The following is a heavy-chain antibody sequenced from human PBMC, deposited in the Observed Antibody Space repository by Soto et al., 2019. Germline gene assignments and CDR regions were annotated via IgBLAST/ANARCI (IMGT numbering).Heavy chain of an antibody. Sequence: ASVKVSCKASGYTFTGYYMHWLRQSPGQGLEWMGWINPNSGGTNYAQKFQGRVTMTRDTSISTAYMELSRLRSDDTAVYYCARDPNYYYYGMDVWGQGTTVTVSS. CDR1: GYTFTGYY. J-gene: IGHJ6*02. CDR2: INPNSGGT. V-gene: IGHV1-2*02. CDR3: ARDPNYYYYGMDV.